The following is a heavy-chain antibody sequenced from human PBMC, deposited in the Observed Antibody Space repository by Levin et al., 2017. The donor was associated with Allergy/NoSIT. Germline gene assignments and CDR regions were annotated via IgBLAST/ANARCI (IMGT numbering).Heavy chain of an antibody. CDR3: AGLRGDFQLWES. CDR2: IYFSGRT. D-gene: IGHD5-18*01. CDR1: GGSMVRTNYY. J-gene: IGHJ5*02. Sequence: PSETLSLLCSVSGGSMVRTNYYWGWIRQTPGKGLEWLGTIYFSGRTYYNPSLNSRINLVIDTSKKQFSLKLTSVTAADTAVYSCAGLRGDFQLWESWGQGTLVTVSS. V-gene: IGHV4-39*01.